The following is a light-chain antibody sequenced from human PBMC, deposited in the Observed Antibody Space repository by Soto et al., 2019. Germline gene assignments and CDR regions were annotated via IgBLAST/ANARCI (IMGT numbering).Light chain of an antibody. CDR1: QGIRND. CDR2: AAS. J-gene: IGKJ1*01. CDR3: LQDYNYPRT. Sequence: AIQMTQSPSSLSASVGDRVTITCRASQGIRNDLGWYQQNPGKAPKLLIYAASSLQSGVPSRFSGSGSGTDVTLTISSLQPEDFATYYCLQDYNYPRTFGQGTKVEIK. V-gene: IGKV1-6*01.